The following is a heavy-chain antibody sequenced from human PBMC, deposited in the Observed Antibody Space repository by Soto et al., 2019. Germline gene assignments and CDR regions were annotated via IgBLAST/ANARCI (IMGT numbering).Heavy chain of an antibody. CDR2: ISPYNGNT. CDR1: GYNFRSFG. J-gene: IGHJ4*02. V-gene: IGHV1-18*04. Sequence: QVQMVQSGAEMKKPGASVKVSCKTSGYNFRSFGISWVRQAPGQGLEWMGWISPYNGNTDYAEKIQDRVTLSIDTSASTAYMELRNLRSDDTAVYYCVRDWGIIPATDNYWGQGTLITVSS. D-gene: IGHD1-20*01. CDR3: VRDWGIIPATDNY.